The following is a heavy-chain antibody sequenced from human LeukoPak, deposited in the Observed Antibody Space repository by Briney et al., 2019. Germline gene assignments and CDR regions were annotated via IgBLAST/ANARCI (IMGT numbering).Heavy chain of an antibody. Sequence: ASVKVSCKASGYTFTGYYIHWVRQAPGQGLEWMGWINPNSGGTNYAQKFQGRVTMTRDTSISTAYMELSRLRSDDTAVYYCASLEMTTVTDGGAFDIWGQGTMVTVSS. CDR3: ASLEMTTVTDGGAFDI. CDR2: INPNSGGT. J-gene: IGHJ3*02. V-gene: IGHV1-2*02. D-gene: IGHD4-17*01. CDR1: GYTFTGYY.